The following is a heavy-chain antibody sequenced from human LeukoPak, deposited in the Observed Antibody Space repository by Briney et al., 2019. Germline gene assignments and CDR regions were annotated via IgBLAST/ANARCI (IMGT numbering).Heavy chain of an antibody. CDR3: ARRLRRDGYQIAGGAFDI. D-gene: IGHD5-24*01. J-gene: IGHJ3*02. Sequence: SETLSLPCTVSGRSISSSSYYWGWIRRPPGKGVEWIGSIYYSGSTYYNPSLKSRVTISVDTSKNQFSLKLSSVTAADTAVYYCARRLRRDGYQIAGGAFDIWGQGTMVTVSS. CDR2: IYYSGST. CDR1: GRSISSSSYY. V-gene: IGHV4-39*01.